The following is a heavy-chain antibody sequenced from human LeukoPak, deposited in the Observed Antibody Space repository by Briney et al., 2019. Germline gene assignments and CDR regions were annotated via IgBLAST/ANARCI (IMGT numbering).Heavy chain of an antibody. J-gene: IGHJ6*02. CDR1: GGSISSGGYS. V-gene: IGHV4-30-2*01. D-gene: IGHD2-15*01. CDR3: ARVVHRYCSGGSCYGDMDV. Sequence: SETLSLTCAVSGGSISSGGYSWRWIRQPPGKGLEWIGYIYHSGSTYYNPSLKSRVTISVDRSKNQFSLKLSSVTAANTAVYYCARVVHRYCSGGSCYGDMDVWGQGTTVTVSS. CDR2: IYHSGST.